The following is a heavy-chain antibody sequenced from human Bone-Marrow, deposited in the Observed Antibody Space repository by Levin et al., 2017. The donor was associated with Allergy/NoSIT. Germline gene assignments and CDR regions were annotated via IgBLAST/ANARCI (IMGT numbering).Heavy chain of an antibody. Sequence: GGSLRLSCAASGFIFSSDGMHWVRQAPGKGLEWVALISNDGSNKFYADPVKGRFTISRDTTKNTLYLQMNNLRPNDTAVYYCAKERFRVDYWGQGTLVTASS. CDR1: GFIFSSDG. J-gene: IGHJ4*02. CDR2: ISNDGSNK. CDR3: AKERFRVDY. D-gene: IGHD3-16*01. V-gene: IGHV3-30*18.